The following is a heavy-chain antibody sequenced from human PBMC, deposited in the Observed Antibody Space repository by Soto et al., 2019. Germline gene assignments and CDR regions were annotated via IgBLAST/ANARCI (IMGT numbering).Heavy chain of an antibody. D-gene: IGHD3-10*01. V-gene: IGHV1-69*06. CDR2: IIPIFGTA. J-gene: IGHJ6*02. Sequence: GASVKVSCKASGGTFSSYAISWVRQAPGQGLEWMGGIIPIFGTANYAQKFQGRVTITADKSTSTAYMELSSLRSEDTAVYYCASVESYGSGSYPPYYGMDVWGQGTTVTVS. CDR3: ASVESYGSGSYPPYYGMDV. CDR1: GGTFSSYA.